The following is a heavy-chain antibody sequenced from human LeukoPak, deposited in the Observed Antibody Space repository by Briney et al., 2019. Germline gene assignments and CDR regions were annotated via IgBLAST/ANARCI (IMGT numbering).Heavy chain of an antibody. CDR3: ARVNKGFDP. J-gene: IGHJ5*02. Sequence: SETLSLTCAVYGGSFSGYYWSWIRQPPGKGLEWIGEINHSGSTNYNPSLKSRVTISVDTSKNQFSLKLSSVTAADTAVYYCARVNKGFDPWGQGTLVTVSS. V-gene: IGHV4-34*01. CDR2: INHSGST. CDR1: GGSFSGYY.